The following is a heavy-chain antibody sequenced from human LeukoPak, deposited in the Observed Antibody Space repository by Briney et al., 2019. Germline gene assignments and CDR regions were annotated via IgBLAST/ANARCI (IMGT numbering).Heavy chain of an antibody. CDR3: ARDQMKGYYYGSGSPLDY. D-gene: IGHD3-10*01. CDR1: GYTFTSYA. V-gene: IGHV7-4-1*02. CDR2: INTNTGNP. J-gene: IGHJ4*02. Sequence: ASVKVSCKASGYTFTSYAMNWVRQAPGQGLEWMGWINTNTGNPTYAQGFTGRFVFSLDTSVSTAYLQISSLKAEDTAVYYCARDQMKGYYYGSGSPLDYWGQGTLVTVSS.